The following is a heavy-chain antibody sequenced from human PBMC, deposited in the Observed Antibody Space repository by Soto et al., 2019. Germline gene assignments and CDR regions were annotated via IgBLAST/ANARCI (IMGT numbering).Heavy chain of an antibody. D-gene: IGHD3-22*01. Sequence: ASVKVSCKASGYTFTSYGISWVRQAPGQGLEWMGWISAYNGNTNYAQKLQGRVTMTTDTSTSTAYMELRSLRSDDTAVYYCARDEGYYDSSGYSTTVDYWGQGTMVTVYS. J-gene: IGHJ4*02. CDR2: ISAYNGNT. CDR3: ARDEGYYDSSGYSTTVDY. V-gene: IGHV1-18*01. CDR1: GYTFTSYG.